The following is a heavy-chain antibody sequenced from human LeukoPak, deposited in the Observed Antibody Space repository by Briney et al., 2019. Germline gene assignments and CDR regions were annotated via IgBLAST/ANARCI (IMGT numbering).Heavy chain of an antibody. CDR2: ISSSAYYI. V-gene: IGHV3-21*01. CDR3: VRIRAAAAEGAFDI. J-gene: IGHJ3*02. Sequence: GGSLRLSCAASGFTFKTYAMNWFRQAPGKGQQWVSSISSSAYYIYYADSVKGRFTLSRDNAKNSLYLQMNSLRADDSAVYYCVRIRAAAAEGAFDIWGQGTMVTVSS. D-gene: IGHD6-25*01. CDR1: GFTFKTYA.